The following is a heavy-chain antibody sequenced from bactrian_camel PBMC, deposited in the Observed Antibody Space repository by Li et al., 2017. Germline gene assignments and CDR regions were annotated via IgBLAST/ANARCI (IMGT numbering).Heavy chain of an antibody. CDR3: AAHWAQGHWSKPAGYVH. Sequence: HVQLVESGGGSVQAGGSLRLSCAGVGVRNRNSCMAWFRQAPGKEREGIASIYTGTGSTYYADSMKGRFTIWHDKNTVYLQINYLRPEDTAMYYCAAHWAQGHWSKPAGYVHWGQGTQVTVS. V-gene: IGHV3S1*01. J-gene: IGHJ4*01. CDR1: GVRNRNSC. CDR2: IYTGTGST. D-gene: IGHD1*01.